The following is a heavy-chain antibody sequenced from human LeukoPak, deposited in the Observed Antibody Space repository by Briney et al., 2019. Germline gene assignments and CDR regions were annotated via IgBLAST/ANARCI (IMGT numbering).Heavy chain of an antibody. V-gene: IGHV3-23*01. D-gene: IGHD3-22*01. J-gene: IGHJ6*02. Sequence: GGSLRLSCEASGFTFSAYAMTWVRQAPGKGLEWVSSIGSDNKPHYSESVKGRFAISRDNSKNTLFLQLHNLRVEDTALYYCARDLHYYEAMDVWGQGTTVTGSS. CDR2: IGSDNKP. CDR1: GFTFSAYA. CDR3: ARDLHYYEAMDV.